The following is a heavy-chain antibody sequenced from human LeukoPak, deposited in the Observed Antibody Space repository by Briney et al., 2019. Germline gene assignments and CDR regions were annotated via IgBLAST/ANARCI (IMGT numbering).Heavy chain of an antibody. CDR3: ARGAGYNYPYYFDY. J-gene: IGHJ4*02. CDR2: IYSGGST. Sequence: GGSLRLSCAASGFTVSSNYMSWVRQAPGKGLEWVSVIYSGGSTYYADSVKGRFTISRDNSKNTLYLQMNSLRAEDTAVYYCARGAGYNYPYYFDYWGQGTLVTVSS. CDR1: GFTVSSNY. D-gene: IGHD5-24*01. V-gene: IGHV3-53*01.